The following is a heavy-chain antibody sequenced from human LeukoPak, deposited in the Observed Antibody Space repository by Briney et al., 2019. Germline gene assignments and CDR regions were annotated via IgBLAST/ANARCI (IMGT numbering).Heavy chain of an antibody. Sequence: GGSLRLSCAASGFTFSSHVMSWFRQAPVKGLEWVSTISGSSTYTFYADSVKGRFTISRDNPKYTLYLQMNSLRAEDTAIYYCANYPYINSWYHPGDCWGQGTLVTVSS. CDR1: GFTFSSHV. V-gene: IGHV3-23*01. CDR3: ANYPYINSWYHPGDC. J-gene: IGHJ4*02. CDR2: ISGSSTYT. D-gene: IGHD6-13*01.